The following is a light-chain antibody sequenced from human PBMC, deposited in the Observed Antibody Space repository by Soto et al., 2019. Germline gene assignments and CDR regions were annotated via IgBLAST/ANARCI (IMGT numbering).Light chain of an antibody. CDR2: DVS. J-gene: IGLJ1*01. Sequence: QSALTQPRSVSGSLGQSVTISCTGTSSDVGTYNYVSWYQQHPGKAPKVTIYDVSERPSGVPDRFSGSNSGNTASLTISGLQAEYEADYYCCSYAGSPRYVLGTGTKLTVL. V-gene: IGLV2-11*01. CDR1: SSDVGTYNY. CDR3: CSYAGSPRYV.